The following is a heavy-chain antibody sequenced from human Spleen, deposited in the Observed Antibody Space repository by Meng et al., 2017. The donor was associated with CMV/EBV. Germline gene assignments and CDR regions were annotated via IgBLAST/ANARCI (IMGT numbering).Heavy chain of an antibody. D-gene: IGHD4-17*01. Sequence: GSLRLSCTVSGYSISSGYYWGWIRQPPGKGLEWIGEINHSGSTNYNPSLKSRVTISVDTSKNQFSLKLSSVTAADTAVYYCARRPTVTTYYYYYYGMDVWGQGTTVTVSS. CDR3: ARRPTVTTYYYYYYGMDV. V-gene: IGHV4-38-2*02. CDR1: GYSISSGYY. J-gene: IGHJ6*02. CDR2: INHSGST.